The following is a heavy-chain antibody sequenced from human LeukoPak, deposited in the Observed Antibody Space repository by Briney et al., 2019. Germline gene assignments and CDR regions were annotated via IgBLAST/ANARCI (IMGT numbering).Heavy chain of an antibody. CDR1: GFTFSDYY. D-gene: IGHD6-13*01. J-gene: IGHJ4*02. CDR2: IKQDGSEQ. CDR3: ARAYSGSWDY. Sequence: GGSLRLSCAASGFTFSDYYMSWIRQAPGKGLEWVANIKQDGSEQYYVDSVKGRFTSSRDNAKNSLYLQMNSLRAEDTAVYYRARAYSGSWDYWGQGTLVSVSS. V-gene: IGHV3-7*01.